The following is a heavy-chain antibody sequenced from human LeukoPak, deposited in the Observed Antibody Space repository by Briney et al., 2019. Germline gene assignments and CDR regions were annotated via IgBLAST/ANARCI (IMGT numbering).Heavy chain of an antibody. Sequence: GGSLRLSCAASGFTFSSYGMHWVRQAPGKGLEWVAVISYDGSNKYYADSVKGRFTISRDNSKNTLYLQMNSLRAEDTAVYYCAREGHWHTNTFDYWGQGTLVTVSS. D-gene: IGHD2-2*01. V-gene: IGHV3-30*03. J-gene: IGHJ4*02. CDR3: AREGHWHTNTFDY. CDR2: ISYDGSNK. CDR1: GFTFSSYG.